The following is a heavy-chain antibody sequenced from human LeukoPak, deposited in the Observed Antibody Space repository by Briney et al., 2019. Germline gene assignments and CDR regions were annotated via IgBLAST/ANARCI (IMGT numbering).Heavy chain of an antibody. Sequence: SETLSLTCTVSGASISSYYWNWIRQSPGKGLECIGYIHVSGGTSYDPSLKSRVTISIDTSKNQFSLKLSSVTAADTAVYYCAKGTSTVVTPNYYYYYSMDVWGKGTTVTVSS. D-gene: IGHD4-23*01. J-gene: IGHJ6*03. CDR1: GASISSYY. CDR3: AKGTSTVVTPNYYYYYSMDV. CDR2: IHVSGGT. V-gene: IGHV4-4*09.